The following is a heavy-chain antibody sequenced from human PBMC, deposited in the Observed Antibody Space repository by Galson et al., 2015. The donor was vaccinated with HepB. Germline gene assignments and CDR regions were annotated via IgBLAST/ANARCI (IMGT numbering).Heavy chain of an antibody. D-gene: IGHD4-17*01. J-gene: IGHJ4*02. CDR2: IRSKAYGGTT. CDR1: GFTFGDYA. CDR3: TLEPPTGMTTVTTEEDY. V-gene: IGHV3-49*03. Sequence: SLRLSCAASGFTFGDYAMSWFRQAPGKGLEWVGFIRSKAYGGTTEYAASVKGRFTISRDDSKSIAYLQMNSLKTEDTAVYYCTLEPPTGMTTVTTEEDYWGQGTLVTVSS.